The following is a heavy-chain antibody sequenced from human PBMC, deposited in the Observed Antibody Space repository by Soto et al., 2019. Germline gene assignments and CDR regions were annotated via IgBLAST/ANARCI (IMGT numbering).Heavy chain of an antibody. CDR2: VYRTGST. CDR3: ARARATIAAAAIFDC. CDR1: GGSISTSNW. J-gene: IGHJ4*02. V-gene: IGHV4-4*02. Sequence: PSETLSLTCAVSGGSISTSNWWSWVRQPPGKGLEWIGEVYRTGSTTYNPSLESRLTTSVDKSKNQFSLKLTSVTAADTAVYYCARARATIAAAAIFDCWGQGTLVTVSS. D-gene: IGHD6-13*01.